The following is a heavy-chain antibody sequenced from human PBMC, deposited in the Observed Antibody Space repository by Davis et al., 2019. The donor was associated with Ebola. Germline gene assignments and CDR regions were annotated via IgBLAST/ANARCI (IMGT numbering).Heavy chain of an antibody. CDR2: ISYDGSNK. V-gene: IGHV3-30-3*01. CDR1: GFTFSSYA. J-gene: IGHJ6*02. CDR3: AKLADGDSHREIYYYGMDV. D-gene: IGHD4-17*01. Sequence: GESLKISCAASGFTFSSYAMHWVRQAPGKGLEWVAVISYDGSNKYYADSVKGRFTISRDNSKNTLYLQMNSLRAEDTAVYYCAKLADGDSHREIYYYGMDVWGQGTTVTVSS.